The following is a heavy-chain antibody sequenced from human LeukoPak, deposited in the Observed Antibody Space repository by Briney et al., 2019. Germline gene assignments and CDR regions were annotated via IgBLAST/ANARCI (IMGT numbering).Heavy chain of an antibody. CDR2: SFYSGRT. V-gene: IGHV4-59*01. Sequence: KPSETLSLTCTVSGASISSYYWNWIRQPPGKGLEWIGHSFYSGRTNYNPSLKSRVSISIDRPKNQFSLKLTSVTTADTAVYYCAREAETRYDFWSGYPHYYYMDVWGKGTTVTVSS. CDR1: GASISSYY. J-gene: IGHJ6*03. D-gene: IGHD3-3*01. CDR3: AREAETRYDFWSGYPHYYYMDV.